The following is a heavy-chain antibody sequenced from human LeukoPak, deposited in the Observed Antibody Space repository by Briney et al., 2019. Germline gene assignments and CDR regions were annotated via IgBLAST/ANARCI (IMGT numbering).Heavy chain of an antibody. CDR2: INHSGST. CDR3: ARGEKKIAAALHFDY. Sequence: TSETLSLTCAVYGGSFSGYYWSWIRQPPGKGLEWIGEINHSGSTNYNPSLKSRVTISVDTSKNQFSLKLSSVTAADTAVYYCARGEKKIAAALHFDYWGQGTLVTVSS. V-gene: IGHV4-34*01. D-gene: IGHD6-13*01. CDR1: GGSFSGYY. J-gene: IGHJ4*02.